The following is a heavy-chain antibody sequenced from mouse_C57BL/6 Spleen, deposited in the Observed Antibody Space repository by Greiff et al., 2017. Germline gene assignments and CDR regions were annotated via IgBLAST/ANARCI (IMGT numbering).Heavy chain of an antibody. Sequence: QVQLKQPGAELVKPGASVKLSCKASGYTFTSYWMQWVKQRPGQGLEWIGEIDPSDSYTTYNQKFKGKATVTVDTSSSTAYMQLSSLTSEDSAVYYCARENSSYPYYAMDDWGQGTSVTVSS. CDR3: ARENSSYPYYAMDD. CDR2: IDPSDSYT. CDR1: GYTFTSYW. V-gene: IGHV1-50*01. D-gene: IGHD1-1*01. J-gene: IGHJ4*01.